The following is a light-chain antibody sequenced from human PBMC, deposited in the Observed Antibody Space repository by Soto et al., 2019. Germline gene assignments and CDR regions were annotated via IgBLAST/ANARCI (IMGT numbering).Light chain of an antibody. CDR2: GAS. Sequence: EIVLTQSPATLSLSPGERATISCLSSRGISSNLAWYQQKPGQAPRLLIYGASTRATGIPARFSGSGSGTEFTLTISSLQSEDFAVYYCHQYNNWPPWTFGQGTKVDIK. CDR3: HQYNNWPPWT. V-gene: IGKV3-15*01. J-gene: IGKJ1*01. CDR1: RGISSN.